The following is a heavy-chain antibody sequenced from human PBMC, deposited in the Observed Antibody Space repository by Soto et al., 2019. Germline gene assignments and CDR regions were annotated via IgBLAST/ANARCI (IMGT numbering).Heavy chain of an antibody. Sequence: EVQLVESGGRLVQPGGSLRLSCAASGFTLSSYSMNWARQAPGKGLEWVSYISSSSSSIYYADYVKGRFTISRDNAKNSLYLHMNSLREEDTAVYYCVRGGAFKIDYWGQGTLVTVSS. CDR2: ISSSSSSI. J-gene: IGHJ4*02. V-gene: IGHV3-48*02. D-gene: IGHD3-16*01. CDR1: GFTLSSYS. CDR3: VRGGAFKIDY.